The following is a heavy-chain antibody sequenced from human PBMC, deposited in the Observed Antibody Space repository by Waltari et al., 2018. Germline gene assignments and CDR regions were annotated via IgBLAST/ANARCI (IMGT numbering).Heavy chain of an antibody. CDR2: FEREEDET. Sequence: VQLVQSGTEVKKPGASVKVSCKISGYTLSEVNIHWVRQAPVKGVEWMGGFEREEDETIYAQKLKGRVTVNEDTSTDIAYIELRNLKSEDTAVYFCATEIVGYGSNWYFDYWGQGTLVIVSS. J-gene: IGHJ4*02. CDR3: ATEIVGYGSNWYFDY. V-gene: IGHV1-24*01. CDR1: GYTLSEVN. D-gene: IGHD2-2*01.